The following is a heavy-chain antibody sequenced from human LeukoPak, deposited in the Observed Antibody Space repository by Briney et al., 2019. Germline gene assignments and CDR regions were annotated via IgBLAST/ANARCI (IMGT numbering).Heavy chain of an antibody. CDR1: GASVSSYY. Sequence: SETLSLTCTVSGASVSSYYWSWIRQPPGKGLEWIGYTYYSGSTNYNPSLKSRITISVDTSKNQFSLRLSSETAADTAVYFCAMGFWYEEYFQHWGQGSLVIVSS. CDR2: TYYSGST. J-gene: IGHJ1*01. D-gene: IGHD6-13*01. V-gene: IGHV4-59*02. CDR3: AMGFWYEEYFQH.